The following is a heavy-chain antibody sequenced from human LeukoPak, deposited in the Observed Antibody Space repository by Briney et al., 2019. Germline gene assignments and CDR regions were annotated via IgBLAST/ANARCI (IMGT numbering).Heavy chain of an antibody. V-gene: IGHV3-74*01. CDR2: IKNDGSST. D-gene: IGHD6-19*01. Sequence: GGSLRLSCAASGFTFSSYEMNWVRQAPGKGLVWVSRIKNDGSSTNYADSVKGRFTISRDNAKNTLYLQLNSLRAEDTAVYYCARDRGSTGWYGMNYWGQGILVTVSS. J-gene: IGHJ4*02. CDR3: ARDRGSTGWYGMNY. CDR1: GFTFSSYE.